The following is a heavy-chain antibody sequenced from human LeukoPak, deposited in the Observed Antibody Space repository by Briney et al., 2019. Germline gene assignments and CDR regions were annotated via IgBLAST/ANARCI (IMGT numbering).Heavy chain of an antibody. J-gene: IGHJ4*02. V-gene: IGHV1-18*01. CDR3: ARHGGIGPKRDYFDY. CDR1: GYSENFYG. D-gene: IGHD3-16*01. Sequence: ASVKVSCKTSGYSENFYGITWVRQVAGQGLEWMGWISAQHGQTEYAPNSQDRVTMTTDTSTTTAHMELRSLTSDDTAIYYCARHGGIGPKRDYFDYWGPGTLVTVSS. CDR2: ISAQHGQT.